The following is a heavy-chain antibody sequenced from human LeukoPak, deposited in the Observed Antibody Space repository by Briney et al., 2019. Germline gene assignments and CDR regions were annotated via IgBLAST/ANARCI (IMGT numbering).Heavy chain of an antibody. Sequence: PGGSLRLSCAASGFTFRTYSMNWVRQAPGKGLDWVSYISSSSSVTHYADSVKGRFAISRDNAMNSLFLQMNSLRPEDTAVYFCARGEAFCDYWGQGALVTVSS. J-gene: IGHJ4*02. CDR1: GFTFRTYS. CDR2: ISSSSSVT. V-gene: IGHV3-48*04. CDR3: ARGEAFCDY.